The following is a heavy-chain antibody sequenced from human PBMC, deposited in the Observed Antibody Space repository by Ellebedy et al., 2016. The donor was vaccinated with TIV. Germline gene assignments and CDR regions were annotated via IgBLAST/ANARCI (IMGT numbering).Heavy chain of an antibody. CDR3: ARDSKLRGYSSGWYAGFDY. V-gene: IGHV3-33*01. CDR2: IWYDGSNK. D-gene: IGHD6-19*01. Sequence: GGSLRLXXAASGFTFSGYGMHWVRQAPGKGLEWVAVIWYDGSNKYYADSAKGRFTISRDNSKNTLYLQMNSLRAEDTAVYYCARDSKLRGYSSGWYAGFDYWGQGTLVTVSS. J-gene: IGHJ4*02. CDR1: GFTFSGYG.